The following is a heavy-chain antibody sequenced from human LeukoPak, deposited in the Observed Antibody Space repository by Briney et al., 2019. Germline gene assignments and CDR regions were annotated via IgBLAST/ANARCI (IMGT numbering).Heavy chain of an antibody. CDR2: ITGRGDRT. CDR3: ARDRELELGYYFDY. Sequence: GGSLRLSCAASGFTLSSSAMSWVRQPPGKGLEWVSTITGRGDRTFYANSVRGRFTISGDTSENTLYLQMNSLTAEDTAVYYCARDRELELGYYFDYWGQGTLVTVSS. J-gene: IGHJ4*02. V-gene: IGHV3-23*01. CDR1: GFTLSSSA. D-gene: IGHD1-26*01.